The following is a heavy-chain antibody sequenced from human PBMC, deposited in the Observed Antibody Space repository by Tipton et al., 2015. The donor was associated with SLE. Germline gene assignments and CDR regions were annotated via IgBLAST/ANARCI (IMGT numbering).Heavy chain of an antibody. CDR2: IYYSGST. D-gene: IGHD3-22*01. V-gene: IGHV4-39*07. J-gene: IGHJ3*02. Sequence: TLSLTCTVSGGSISSSSYYWGWIRQPPGKGLEWIGSIYYSGSTYYNPSLKSRVTISVDTSKNQFSLKLSSVTAEDTAVYYCASYDSSGPTGAFDIWGQGTMVTVSS. CDR1: GGSISSSSYY. CDR3: ASYDSSGPTGAFDI.